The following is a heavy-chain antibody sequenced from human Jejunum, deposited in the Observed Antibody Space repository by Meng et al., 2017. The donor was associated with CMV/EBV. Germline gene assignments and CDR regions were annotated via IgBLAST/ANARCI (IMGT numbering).Heavy chain of an antibody. CDR1: SVSIQSAA. CDR3: SRNEFERMIHWFDP. V-gene: IGHV6-1*01. D-gene: IGHD3-22*01. J-gene: IGHJ5*02. CDR2: IYYRSQWYS. Sequence: SVSIQSAAWTWIRQSPSRGLEWLGRIYYRSQWYSDYAVSVRGRISINPDTSRNQFSLHLSSVTPEDTAIYYCSRNEFERMIHWFDPWGQGTLVTVSS.